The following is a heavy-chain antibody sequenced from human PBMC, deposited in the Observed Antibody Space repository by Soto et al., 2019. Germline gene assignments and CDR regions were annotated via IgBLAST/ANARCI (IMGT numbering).Heavy chain of an antibody. CDR2: ISSSSSYI. J-gene: IGHJ3*02. Sequence: NPGGSLRLSCAASGFTFSSYSMNWVRQAPGKGLEWVSSISSSSSYIYYADSVKGRFTISRDNAKNSLYLQMNSLRAEDTAVYYCARDQGTTGTTGAFDIWGQGTMVTVSS. CDR3: ARDQGTTGTTGAFDI. CDR1: GFTFSSYS. D-gene: IGHD1-1*01. V-gene: IGHV3-21*01.